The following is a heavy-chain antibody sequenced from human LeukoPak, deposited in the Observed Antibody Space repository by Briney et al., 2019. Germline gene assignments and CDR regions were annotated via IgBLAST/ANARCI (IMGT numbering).Heavy chain of an antibody. V-gene: IGHV1-18*01. D-gene: IGHD3-16*01. CDR3: ARVSVEGGTSYVWGSLSSDPPPDY. CDR2: ISAYNGDT. J-gene: IGHJ4*02. Sequence: ASVKVSCKASGYSFTSYGISWMRQAPGQGLEWMGWISAYNGDTNYAQKLQGRVTTTTDTSTSTAYMELRSLRSDDTAVYYCARVSVEGGTSYVWGSLSSDPPPDYWGQGTLVTVSS. CDR1: GYSFTSYG.